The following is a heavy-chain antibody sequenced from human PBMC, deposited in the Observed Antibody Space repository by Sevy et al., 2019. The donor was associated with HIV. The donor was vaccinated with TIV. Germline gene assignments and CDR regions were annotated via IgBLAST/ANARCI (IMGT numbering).Heavy chain of an antibody. V-gene: IGHV3-66*01. CDR2: IYSGGTT. Sequence: GGSLRLSCAASGFTVSSDYMSWVRQAPGKGLEWVSVIYSGGTTYYADSVKGRFTISRDNSKNTVYLQMNSLRAEDTAVYYCARESSSTWHAGYYGMAVWGQGTTVTVSS. D-gene: IGHD6-13*01. CDR3: ARESSSTWHAGYYGMAV. CDR1: GFTVSSDY. J-gene: IGHJ6*02.